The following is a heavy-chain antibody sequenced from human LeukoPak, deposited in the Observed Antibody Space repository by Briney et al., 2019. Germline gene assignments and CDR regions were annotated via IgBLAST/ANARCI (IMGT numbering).Heavy chain of an antibody. D-gene: IGHD2-8*02. V-gene: IGHV3-9*01. CDR3: AQDYTGDPPYFHY. J-gene: IGHJ4*02. Sequence: GGSLRLSCAASGFTFDDYAMHWVRQAPGKGLEWVSGISWNSGSIGYADSVKGRFTISRDSSKNTLFLQMHSLRAEDTATYYCAQDYTGDPPYFHYWGQGTLVTVSS. CDR1: GFTFDDYA. CDR2: ISWNSGSI.